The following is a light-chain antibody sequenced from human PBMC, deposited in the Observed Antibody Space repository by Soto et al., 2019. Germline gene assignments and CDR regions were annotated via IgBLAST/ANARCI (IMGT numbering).Light chain of an antibody. Sequence: IVMTQSPATLSVSPGESATLSCRASQSVSSNLAWYQQKPGQAPRLLIYGASTRATGIPDRFSGSGSGAEFTLTISSLQSEDLAVYYCQQYNNWPRTFGQGTKV. CDR2: GAS. CDR1: QSVSSN. J-gene: IGKJ1*01. V-gene: IGKV3-15*01. CDR3: QQYNNWPRT.